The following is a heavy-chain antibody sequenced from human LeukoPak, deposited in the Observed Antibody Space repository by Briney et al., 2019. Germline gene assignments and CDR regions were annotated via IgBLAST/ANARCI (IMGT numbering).Heavy chain of an antibody. Sequence: GGSLRLSCAASGFTFSSYSMNWVRQAPGKGLEWVSYISSSSSTIYYADSVKGRFTISRDNAKNSLYLQMNSLRAEDTAVYYCAREWDYYGSGRWNWFDPWGQGTLVTVSS. D-gene: IGHD3-10*01. J-gene: IGHJ5*02. V-gene: IGHV3-48*04. CDR2: ISSSSSTI. CDR1: GFTFSSYS. CDR3: AREWDYYGSGRWNWFDP.